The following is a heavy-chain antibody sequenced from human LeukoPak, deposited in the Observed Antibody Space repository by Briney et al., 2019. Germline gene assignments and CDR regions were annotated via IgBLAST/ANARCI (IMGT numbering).Heavy chain of an antibody. CDR3: ARDHRGIHLGVEKYYFDY. Sequence: SGTLSLPCSGSGGSIISYYWSWIRQRAGKGLEWIGRIYTSWSTIYNPSLERRVTMSVATSKNQFSLKLSSVTAADTAVYYCARDHRGIHLGVEKYYFDYCGQGTLGTVSS. D-gene: IGHD6-13*01. CDR2: IYTSWST. CDR1: GGSIISYY. J-gene: IGHJ4*02. V-gene: IGHV4-4*07.